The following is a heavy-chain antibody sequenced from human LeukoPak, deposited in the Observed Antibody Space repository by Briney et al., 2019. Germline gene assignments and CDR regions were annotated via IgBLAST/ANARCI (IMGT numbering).Heavy chain of an antibody. CDR2: INPNSGGT. Sequence: ASVKVSCKASGYTFTGYYMHWVRQAPGQGLEWMGWINPNSGGTNYAQKFQGRVTMTRDTSISTAYMELSRLRSDDTAVYYCARADVLLWFGELLGSDASDIWGQGTMVTVSS. V-gene: IGHV1-2*02. CDR1: GYTFTGYY. J-gene: IGHJ3*02. D-gene: IGHD3-10*01. CDR3: ARADVLLWFGELLGSDASDI.